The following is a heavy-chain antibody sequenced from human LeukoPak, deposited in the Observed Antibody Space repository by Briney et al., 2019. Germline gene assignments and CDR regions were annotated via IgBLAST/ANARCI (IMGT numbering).Heavy chain of an antibody. J-gene: IGHJ5*02. D-gene: IGHD2-2*01. CDR1: GGSISIGGYS. V-gene: IGHV4-30-2*01. CDR3: ARGDIVVVPAAIHSWFDP. Sequence: SETLSLTCAVSGGSISIGGYSWSWIRQPPGKGLEWIGYIYHSGSTYYNPSLKSRVTISVDRSKNQFSLKLSSVTAADTAVYYCARGDIVVVPAAIHSWFDPWGQGTLVTVSS. CDR2: IYHSGST.